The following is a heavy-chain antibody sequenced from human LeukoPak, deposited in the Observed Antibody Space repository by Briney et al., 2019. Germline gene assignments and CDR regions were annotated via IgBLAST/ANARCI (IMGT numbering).Heavy chain of an antibody. Sequence: GGSLRLSCTASGFTFGDYAMSWFRQAPGKGLEWVGFIRSKAYGGTTEYAASVKGRFTISRDDSKSIAHLQMNSLKTEDTAVYYCTRGYSSSWLSPFDYWGQGTLVTVSS. V-gene: IGHV3-49*03. J-gene: IGHJ4*02. CDR2: IRSKAYGGTT. CDR3: TRGYSSSWLSPFDY. D-gene: IGHD6-13*01. CDR1: GFTFGDYA.